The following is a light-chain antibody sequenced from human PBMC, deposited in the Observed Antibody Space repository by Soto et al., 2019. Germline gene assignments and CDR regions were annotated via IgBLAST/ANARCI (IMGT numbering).Light chain of an antibody. Sequence: DIQMTQSPSSLSASLGSSVPITGRASQGISNNLAWYQQKPGKVPKLLIYAASTLQSGVPSLFSGCGSGTDFTLTISSLQPEDVATYFCQKYNSAPLTFGVGTKVEIK. CDR3: QKYNSAPLT. V-gene: IGKV1-27*01. CDR2: AAS. CDR1: QGISNN. J-gene: IGKJ4*01.